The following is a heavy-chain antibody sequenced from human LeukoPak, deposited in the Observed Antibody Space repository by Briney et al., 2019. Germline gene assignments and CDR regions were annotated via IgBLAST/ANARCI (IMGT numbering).Heavy chain of an antibody. CDR3: AKTYDFWSGYTFDY. D-gene: IGHD3-3*01. Sequence: SETLSLTCAVYGGSFSGYYWSWIRQPPGKGLEWIGSIYYSGSTYYNPSLKSRVTISVDTSKNQFSLKLSSVTAADTAVYYCAKTYDFWSGYTFDYWGQGTLVTVSS. CDR1: GGSFSGYY. J-gene: IGHJ4*02. CDR2: IYYSGST. V-gene: IGHV4-34*01.